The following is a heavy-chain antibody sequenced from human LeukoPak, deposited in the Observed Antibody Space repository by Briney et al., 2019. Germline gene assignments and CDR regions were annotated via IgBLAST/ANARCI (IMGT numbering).Heavy chain of an antibody. CDR2: IIPIFGTA. J-gene: IGHJ6*02. V-gene: IGHV1-69*01. CDR1: GGTFSSYA. CDR3: ARGRYGYDFWSGYGMDV. D-gene: IGHD3-3*01. Sequence: SVKVSCKASGGTFSSYAISWVRQAPGQGLEWMGGIIPIFGTANYAQKFQGRVTITADESTSTAYMELSSLRSEDTAVYYCARGRYGYDFWSGYGMDVWGQGTTVTVSS.